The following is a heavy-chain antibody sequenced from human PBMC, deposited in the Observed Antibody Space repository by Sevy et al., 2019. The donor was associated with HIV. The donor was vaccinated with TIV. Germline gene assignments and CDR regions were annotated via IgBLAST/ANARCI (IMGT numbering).Heavy chain of an antibody. V-gene: IGHV4-30-4*01. Sequence: SETLSLTCTVSGGSISSGDYYWSWIRQPPGKGLEWIGYIYYSGSTYYNPSLKSRVTISVDTSKNQFSLKLSSVTAADTAVYYCAGITVTTGNLDYWGQGTLVTVSS. CDR2: IYYSGST. CDR3: AGITVTTGNLDY. CDR1: GGSISSGDYY. D-gene: IGHD4-17*01. J-gene: IGHJ4*02.